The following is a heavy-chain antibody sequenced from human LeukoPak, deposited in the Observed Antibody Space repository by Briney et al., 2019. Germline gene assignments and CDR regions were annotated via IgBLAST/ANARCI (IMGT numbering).Heavy chain of an antibody. CDR1: GGSISTSSYY. CDR2: IYYSGDT. D-gene: IGHD3-22*01. J-gene: IGHJ4*02. Sequence: SETLSLTCTVSGGSISTSSYYWGWIRQPPGKGLEWIGSIYYSGDTYYNPSLKSRVTISVDTSKNQFSLKLSSVTAADTAVNYCARQDYDNSIDYWGQGTLVIVSS. V-gene: IGHV4-39*01. CDR3: ARQDYDNSIDY.